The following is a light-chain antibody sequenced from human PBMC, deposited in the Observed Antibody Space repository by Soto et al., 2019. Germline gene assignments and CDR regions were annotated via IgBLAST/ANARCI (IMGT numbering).Light chain of an antibody. CDR3: QQYSSYWA. J-gene: IGKJ1*01. CDR1: HSISNW. Sequence: DIQMTQSPSTLSASVGDRVTITCRASHSISNWLAWYQQKPGKAPKLLIKNASRVARGVPSRYSGSRSGTAFTLTISSLQPDDFATYYCQQYSSYWAFGQGTKVEIK. CDR2: NAS. V-gene: IGKV1-5*03.